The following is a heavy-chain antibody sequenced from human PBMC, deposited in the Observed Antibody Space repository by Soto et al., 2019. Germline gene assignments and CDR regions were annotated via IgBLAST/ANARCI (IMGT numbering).Heavy chain of an antibody. Sequence: EVQLLESGGGLVQPGGSLRLSCAASGFTFSSYAMSWVRQAPGKGLGWVAGVSGSVGSTYYEDSVKGRFTISRDKSKNTMYLQMNSMRAEDTAVYYCAYSSTPFDYWGQGTLVTVSS. CDR1: GFTFSSYA. J-gene: IGHJ4*02. D-gene: IGHD6-13*01. V-gene: IGHV3-23*01. CDR2: VSGSVGST. CDR3: AYSSTPFDY.